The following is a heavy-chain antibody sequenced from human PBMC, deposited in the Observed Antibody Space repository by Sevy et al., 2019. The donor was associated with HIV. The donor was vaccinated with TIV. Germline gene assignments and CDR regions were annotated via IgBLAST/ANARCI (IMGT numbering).Heavy chain of an antibody. CDR2: ISGSGGST. V-gene: IGHV3-23*01. J-gene: IGHJ5*02. Sequence: GGSLRLSCAASGFTFSSYAMSWVRQAPGKGLEWVSAISGSGGSTYYADSVKDRFTISRDNSKNTLYLQMNSLRAEDTAVYYCAKDRVAATSVNWFDPWGQGTLVTVSS. D-gene: IGHD2-15*01. CDR1: GFTFSSYA. CDR3: AKDRVAATSVNWFDP.